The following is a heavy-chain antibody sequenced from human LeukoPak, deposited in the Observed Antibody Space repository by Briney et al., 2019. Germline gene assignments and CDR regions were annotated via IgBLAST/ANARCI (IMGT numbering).Heavy chain of an antibody. Sequence: GGSLRLSCAASGFTFSSYSMNWVRQAPGKGLEWVSSISSSSSYIYYADSVKGRFTISRDNAKNSLYLQMNSLRAEDTAVYYCARDKIPSSWPCWFDPWGQGTLVTVSS. J-gene: IGHJ5*02. CDR1: GFTFSSYS. D-gene: IGHD6-13*01. CDR3: ARDKIPSSWPCWFDP. CDR2: ISSSSSYI. V-gene: IGHV3-21*01.